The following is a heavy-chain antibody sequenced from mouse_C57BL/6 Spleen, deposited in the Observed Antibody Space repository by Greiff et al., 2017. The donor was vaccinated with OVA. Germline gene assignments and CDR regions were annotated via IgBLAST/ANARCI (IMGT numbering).Heavy chain of an antibody. CDR3: ARWGMDYETPWFAY. J-gene: IGHJ3*01. Sequence: QVQLQQPGAELVKPGASVKMSCKASGYTFTSYWITWVKQRPGQGLEWIGDIYPGSGSTNYNEKFKSKATLTVDTSSSTAYMQLSSLTSEDSAVYYCARWGMDYETPWFAYWGQGTLVTVSA. V-gene: IGHV1-55*01. D-gene: IGHD2-4*01. CDR2: IYPGSGST. CDR1: GYTFTSYW.